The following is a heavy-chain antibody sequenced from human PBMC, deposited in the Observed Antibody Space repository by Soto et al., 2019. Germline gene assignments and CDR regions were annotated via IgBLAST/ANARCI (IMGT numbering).Heavy chain of an antibody. Sequence: QVQLVQSGAEVKKPGASVKVSCKASGYTFTSYAMHWVRQAPGQSLEWMGWINAGNGNTKYSQKFQGRVTITRETSASTAYMELSSLRSEDTAVYYCASSYSNYALIDYYYYGMDVWGQGTTVTVSS. CDR3: ASSYSNYALIDYYYYGMDV. CDR2: INAGNGNT. CDR1: GYTFTSYA. V-gene: IGHV1-3*01. D-gene: IGHD4-4*01. J-gene: IGHJ6*02.